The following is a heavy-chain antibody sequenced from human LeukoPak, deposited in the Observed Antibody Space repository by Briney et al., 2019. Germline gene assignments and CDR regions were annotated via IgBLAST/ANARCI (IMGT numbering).Heavy chain of an antibody. CDR3: ARLDEYSSSSRYYGMDV. Sequence: GASVTVSCTASGGTFSSYAISWVRQAPGQGLEWMGGIIPIFGTANYAQKFQGRVTITADESTSTAYMELSSLRSEDTAVYYCARLDEYSSSSRYYGMDVWGQGTTVTVSS. J-gene: IGHJ6*02. D-gene: IGHD6-6*01. CDR2: IIPIFGTA. V-gene: IGHV1-69*13. CDR1: GGTFSSYA.